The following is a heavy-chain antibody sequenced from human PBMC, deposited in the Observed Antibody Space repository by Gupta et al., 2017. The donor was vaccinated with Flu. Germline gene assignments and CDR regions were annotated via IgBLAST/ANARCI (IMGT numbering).Heavy chain of an antibody. CDR2: INHSGST. CDR1: GGSFSGYY. D-gene: IGHD2-2*01. V-gene: IGHV4-34*01. J-gene: IGHJ5*02. CDR3: ASVFVPAANGHWFDP. Sequence: QVQLQQWGAGLLKPSETLSLTCAVYGGSFSGYYWSWIRQPPGKGLEWIGEINHSGSTNYNPSLKSRVTISVDTSKNQFSLKLSSVTAADTAVYYCASVFVPAANGHWFDPWGQGTLVTVSS.